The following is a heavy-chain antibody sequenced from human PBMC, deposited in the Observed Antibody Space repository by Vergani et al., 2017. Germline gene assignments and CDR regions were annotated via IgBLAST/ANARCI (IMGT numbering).Heavy chain of an antibody. D-gene: IGHD4-11*01. CDR3: ASGTHSRQRADR. Sequence: QVQLQESGPGLVKSSETLSLTCSVSFDSIRNLYCNWIRQPPGKGLEWIGSIHYSENTNYNPSLKTRVTISVDTSKNQFSLTLTSVTAAGTAVYYCASGTHSRQRADRWGQGILVTVTS. CDR2: IHYSENT. J-gene: IGHJ5*02. V-gene: IGHV4-59*11. CDR1: FDSIRNLY.